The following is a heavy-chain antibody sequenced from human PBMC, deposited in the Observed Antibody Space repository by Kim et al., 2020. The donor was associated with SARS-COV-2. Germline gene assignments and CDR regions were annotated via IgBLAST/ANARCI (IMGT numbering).Heavy chain of an antibody. CDR1: GFTFDDYA. V-gene: IGHV3-9*01. J-gene: IGHJ4*02. D-gene: IGHD3-10*01. Sequence: GGSLRLSCAASGFTFDDYAMHWVRQAPGKVLEWVSGISGNSGSIGYADSVKGRFTISRDNAKNSLYLQMNSLRAEDTALYYCAKGSSSGSTPGDYWGQGTLVTVSS. CDR2: ISGNSGSI. CDR3: AKGSSSGSTPGDY.